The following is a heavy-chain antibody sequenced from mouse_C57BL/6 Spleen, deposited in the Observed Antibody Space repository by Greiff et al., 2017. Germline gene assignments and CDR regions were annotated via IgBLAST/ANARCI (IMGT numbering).Heavy chain of an antibody. Sequence: QVQLQQSGAELARPGASVKLSCKASGYTFTSYGISWVKQRTGQGLEWIGEIYPRSGNTYYNEKFKGKATLTADKSSSTAYMELRSLTSEDSAVXFGARGTTVVARNYFDYWGQGTTLTVSS. J-gene: IGHJ2*01. D-gene: IGHD1-1*01. CDR2: IYPRSGNT. V-gene: IGHV1-81*01. CDR1: GYTFTSYG. CDR3: ARGTTVVARNYFDY.